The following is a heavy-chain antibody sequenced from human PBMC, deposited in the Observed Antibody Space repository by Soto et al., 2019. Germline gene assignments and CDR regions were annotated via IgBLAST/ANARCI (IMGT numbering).Heavy chain of an antibody. J-gene: IGHJ3*01. V-gene: IGHV6-1*01. CDR1: GDSVSSDITS. Sequence: QGQLQQSGPGLVKPSQTLSLTCAISGDSVSSDITSWNWIRQSPSRGLEWLGRTYYRSKWFHDYAVSVNSRIPSNPDTSKNQLSLELNSITPEDTAVYYCARGNALDVWGQGTVVTVSS. CDR3: ARGNALDV. CDR2: TYYRSKWFH. D-gene: IGHD1-1*01.